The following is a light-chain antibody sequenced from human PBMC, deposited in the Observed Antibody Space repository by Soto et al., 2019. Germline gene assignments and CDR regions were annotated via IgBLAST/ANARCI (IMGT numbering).Light chain of an antibody. J-gene: IGLJ1*01. CDR1: SSDVGGYIY. CDR3: ISYTTSSSYV. V-gene: IGLV2-14*01. Sequence: QSVLTQPDSVSGSPGQSITISCTGTSSDVGGYIYVSWYQQHTGKAPKLMIYDVTSHPSGVSYRFSGSKSGNTASLAISGLQAEDEADYYCISYTTSSSYVFGTGTKVTVL. CDR2: DVT.